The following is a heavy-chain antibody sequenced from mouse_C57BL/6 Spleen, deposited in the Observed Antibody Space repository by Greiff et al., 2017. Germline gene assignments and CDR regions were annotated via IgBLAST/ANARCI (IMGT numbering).Heavy chain of an antibody. CDR1: GYAFSSYW. J-gene: IGHJ4*01. CDR3: ALGGTTVVAPHAMDD. Sequence: QVQLKESGAELVKPGASVKISCKASGYAFSSYWMNWVKQRPGQGLEWIGQIYPGDGDTNYNGKFKGKATLTADKSSSTAYMQLSSLTSEDSAVYFCALGGTTVVAPHAMDDWGQGTSVTVSS. CDR2: IYPGDGDT. D-gene: IGHD1-1*01. V-gene: IGHV1-80*01.